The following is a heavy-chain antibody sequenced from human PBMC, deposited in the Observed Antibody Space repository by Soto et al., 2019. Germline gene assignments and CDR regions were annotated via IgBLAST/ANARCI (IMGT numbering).Heavy chain of an antibody. V-gene: IGHV3-30*14. CDR2: ISYDGSNK. D-gene: IGHD3-10*01. CDR1: GFTFSSYA. Sequence: PGGSLRLSCAASGFTFSSYAMHWVRQAPGKGLEWVAVISYDGSNKYYADSVKGRFTISRDNSKNTLYLQMGSLRAEDMAVYYCARVGPITMVRGVMGPADVRGKGTTVTVSS. J-gene: IGHJ6*04. CDR3: ARVGPITMVRGVMGPADV.